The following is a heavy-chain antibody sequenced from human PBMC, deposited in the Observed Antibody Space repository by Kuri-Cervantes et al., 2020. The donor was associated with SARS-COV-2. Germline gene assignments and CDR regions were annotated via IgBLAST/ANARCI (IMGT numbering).Heavy chain of an antibody. CDR3: ARQTMSSITIFGVVITRNWFDP. V-gene: IGHV4-34*01. CDR2: INHSGST. CDR1: GGSFSGYY. J-gene: IGHJ5*02. D-gene: IGHD3-3*01. Sequence: GSLRLSCAVYGGSFSGYYWSWIRQPPGKGLEWIGEINHSGSTNYNPSLKSRVTISVDTSKNQFSLKLSSVTAADTAVYYCARQTMSSITIFGVVITRNWFDPWGQGTLVTASS.